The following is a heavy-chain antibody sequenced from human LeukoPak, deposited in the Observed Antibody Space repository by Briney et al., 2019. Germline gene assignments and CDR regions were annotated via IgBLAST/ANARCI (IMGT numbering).Heavy chain of an antibody. CDR1: GGSISSSSYY. J-gene: IGHJ4*02. CDR2: IYYSGNT. V-gene: IGHV4-39*07. CDR3: ARRYCSSTSCYAFDY. D-gene: IGHD2-2*01. Sequence: SETLSLTCTVSGGSISSSSYYWGWIRQPPGKGLEWIGSIYYSGNTYYNPSLKSRVTISVDTSKNQFSLKLSSVTAADTAVYYCARRYCSSTSCYAFDYWGQGTLVTVSS.